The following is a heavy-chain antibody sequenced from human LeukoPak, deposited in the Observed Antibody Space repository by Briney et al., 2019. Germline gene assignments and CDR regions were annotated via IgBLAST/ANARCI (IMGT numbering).Heavy chain of an antibody. J-gene: IGHJ4*02. D-gene: IGHD2-2*01. CDR3: ARRRLLWSGIDY. CDR1: GGSISSYY. CDR2: IYYSGST. V-gene: IGHV4-59*08. Sequence: SETLSLTCTVSGGSISSYYWSWIRQPPGKGLEWIGYIYYSGSTNYNPSLKSRVTISVDTSKNQFSLKLSSVTAADTAVYYCARRRLLWSGIDYWGQGTLVTVSS.